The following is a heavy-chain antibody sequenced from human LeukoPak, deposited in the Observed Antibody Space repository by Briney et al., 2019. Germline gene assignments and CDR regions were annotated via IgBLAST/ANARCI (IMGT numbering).Heavy chain of an antibody. CDR2: ISSSSSTI. Sequence: GGSQRLSCAASGFTFSSYSMNWVRQAPGKGLEWVSYISSSSSTIYYADSVKGRFTISRDNAKNSLYLQMNSLRAEDTAVYYCARGVPHHYDSSAPFDYWGQGTLVTVSS. CDR3: ARGVPHHYDSSAPFDY. V-gene: IGHV3-48*04. J-gene: IGHJ4*02. D-gene: IGHD3-22*01. CDR1: GFTFSSYS.